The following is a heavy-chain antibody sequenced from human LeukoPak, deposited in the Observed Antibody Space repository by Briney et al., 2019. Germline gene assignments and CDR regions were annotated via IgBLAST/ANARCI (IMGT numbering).Heavy chain of an antibody. Sequence: SETLSLTCTVXXXXXXSSXYYWGWIRQPPGKGLEWIGSIYYSGSTYYNPSLKSRVTISVDTSKNQFSLKLSSVTAADTAVYYCASPLIAVAGSFDYWGQGTLVTVSS. CDR2: IYYSGST. D-gene: IGHD6-19*01. CDR3: ASPLIAVAGSFDY. CDR1: XXXXXSSXYY. J-gene: IGHJ4*02. V-gene: IGHV4-39*01.